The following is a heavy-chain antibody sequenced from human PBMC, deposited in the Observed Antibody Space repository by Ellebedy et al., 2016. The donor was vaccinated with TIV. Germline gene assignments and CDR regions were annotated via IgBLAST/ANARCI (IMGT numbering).Heavy chain of an antibody. V-gene: IGHV3-30-3*01. CDR1: GFTFSSYA. CDR2: ISYDGSNK. J-gene: IGHJ6*03. CDR3: ARDFWSGYPTYYYYMDV. D-gene: IGHD3-3*01. Sequence: GGSLRLSXAASGFTFSSYAMHWVRQAPGKGLEWVAVISYDGSNKYYADSVKGRFTISRDNSKNSLYLQMNSLRAEDTAVYYCARDFWSGYPTYYYYMDVWGKGTTVTVSS.